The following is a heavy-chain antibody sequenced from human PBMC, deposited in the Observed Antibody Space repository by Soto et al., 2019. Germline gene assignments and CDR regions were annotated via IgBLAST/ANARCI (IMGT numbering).Heavy chain of an antibody. D-gene: IGHD4-4*01. CDR3: AREGQDSVYFDY. Sequence: ESGGGVVQPGRSLRLSCAASGFTFSSYAMHWVRQAPGKGLEWVAVISYDGSNKYYADSVKGRFTISRDNSKNTLYLQMTSLRAEDTAVYYCAREGQDSVYFDYWGQGTLVTVSS. CDR2: ISYDGSNK. CDR1: GFTFSSYA. J-gene: IGHJ4*02. V-gene: IGHV3-30-3*01.